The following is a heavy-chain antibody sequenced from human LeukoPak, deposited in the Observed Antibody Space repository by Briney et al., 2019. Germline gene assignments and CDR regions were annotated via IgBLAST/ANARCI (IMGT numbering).Heavy chain of an antibody. CDR3: ARLKVLAITWWPAEA. J-gene: IGHJ4*02. D-gene: IGHD2-15*01. CDR2: IYQSGRT. V-gene: IGHV4-4*02. Sequence: SGTLSLTCAVSGVSISNSQWWSWVRQPPGKGLEWSGEIYQSGRTNYNPSLKSRVTMSIDKANTEFSLRLASVTAADTAVYYCARLKVLAITWWPAEAWGPGTLVIVSS. CDR1: GVSISNSQW.